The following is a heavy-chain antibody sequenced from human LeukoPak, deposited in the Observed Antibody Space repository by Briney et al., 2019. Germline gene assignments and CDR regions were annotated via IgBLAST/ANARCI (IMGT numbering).Heavy chain of an antibody. V-gene: IGHV1-24*01. D-gene: IGHD1-7*01. CDR1: GYTLTELS. CDR2: FNPEDGET. Sequence: ASVKVSCKVSGYTLTELSMHWVRQAPGKGLEWMGGFNPEDGETIYAQKFQGRVTMTEDTSTDTAYMELSSPRSEDTAVYYCATWSWNYVGSNPWGQGTLVTVSS. CDR3: ATWSWNYVGSNP. J-gene: IGHJ5*02.